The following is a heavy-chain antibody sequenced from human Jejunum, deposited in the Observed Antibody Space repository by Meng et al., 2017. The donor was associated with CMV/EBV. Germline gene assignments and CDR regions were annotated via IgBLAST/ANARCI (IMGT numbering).Heavy chain of an antibody. J-gene: IGHJ4*02. V-gene: IGHV1-2*02. CDR2: INPNTGGT. D-gene: IGHD1-7*01. Sequence: SEYTFTDYYMHWVRQAPGQGLEWMGWINPNTGGTNYAQKFQGRVTMTRDTSTNTAYMELTRLRSDDTALYYCAKDGGNFLDYYFDYWGQGTLVTVSS. CDR1: EYTFTDYY. CDR3: AKDGGNFLDYYFDY.